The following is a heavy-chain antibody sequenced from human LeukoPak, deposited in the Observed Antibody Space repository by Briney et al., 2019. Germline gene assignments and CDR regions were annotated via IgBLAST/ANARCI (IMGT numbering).Heavy chain of an antibody. V-gene: IGHV4-39*01. CDR3: ASEKRYYDFWSGWFDY. Sequence: PETLSLTCTVSGGSISSSSHYWGWIRQPPGKGLEWIGSICYSGSTYSNPSLKGRVTISVDTSNNQFSLKLSSVTAADTAVYYCASEKRYYDFWSGWFDYWGQGTLVTVSS. J-gene: IGHJ4*02. D-gene: IGHD3-3*01. CDR1: GGSISSSSHY. CDR2: ICYSGST.